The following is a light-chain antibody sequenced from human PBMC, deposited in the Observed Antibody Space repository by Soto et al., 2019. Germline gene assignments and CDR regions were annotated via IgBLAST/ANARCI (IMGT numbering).Light chain of an antibody. CDR1: SSDIGSYNF. Sequence: QSVLTQPASVSGSPGQSITISCTGNSSDIGSYNFVSWYQQHPGKAPKFIIYDDIKRPSGVSNRFSGSKSGNTASLTISGLQAEDEADYYCCSYAGLNTDFYVFGSGTKLTVL. V-gene: IGLV2-23*01. CDR3: CSYAGLNTDFYV. CDR2: DDI. J-gene: IGLJ1*01.